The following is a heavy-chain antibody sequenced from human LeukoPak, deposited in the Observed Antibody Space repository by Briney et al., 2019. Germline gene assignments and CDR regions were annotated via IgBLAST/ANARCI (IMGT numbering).Heavy chain of an antibody. CDR2: ISKSGTYI. CDR3: ARDQRGYSGYDLGRYYFDY. CDR1: GFTFRDYT. J-gene: IGHJ4*02. V-gene: IGHV3-21*01. Sequence: GGSLRLSCAASGFTFRDYTMNWVRQAPGKGLEWVSAISKSGTYIKYADSVKGRFTISRDNAKNSLYLQMNSLRAEDTAVYYCARDQRGYSGYDLGRYYFDYWGQGTLVTVSS. D-gene: IGHD5-12*01.